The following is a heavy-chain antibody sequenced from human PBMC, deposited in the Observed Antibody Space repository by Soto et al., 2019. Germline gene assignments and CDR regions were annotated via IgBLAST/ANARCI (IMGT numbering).Heavy chain of an antibody. V-gene: IGHV4-34*01. Sequence: QVQLQQWGAGLLKPSETLFLTCAVYGGSFSGYYWSWIRPPPGKGLAWIGEINHSGSTNYNPSLKRRVARPVDPSKSQCPLHLGSVTAPHAAVYYCAGARLFPLSAEHLGYGGQGTLVTVSS. J-gene: IGHJ4*02. CDR2: INHSGST. D-gene: IGHD3-22*01. CDR3: AGARLFPLSAEHLGY. CDR1: GGSFSGYY.